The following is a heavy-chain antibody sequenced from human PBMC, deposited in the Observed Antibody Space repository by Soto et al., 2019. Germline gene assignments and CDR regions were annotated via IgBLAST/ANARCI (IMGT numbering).Heavy chain of an antibody. CDR3: ARGDYRYNWFDP. D-gene: IGHD4-4*01. J-gene: IGHJ5*02. Sequence: QVQLVQSGAEVKKPGSSVKVSCKASGGTFSSYTISWERQAPGQGLEWMGRIIPILGIANYAQKFQGRVTITADKSTSTAYMELSSLRSEDTAVYYCARGDYRYNWFDPWGQGTLVTVSS. V-gene: IGHV1-69*02. CDR2: IIPILGIA. CDR1: GGTFSSYT.